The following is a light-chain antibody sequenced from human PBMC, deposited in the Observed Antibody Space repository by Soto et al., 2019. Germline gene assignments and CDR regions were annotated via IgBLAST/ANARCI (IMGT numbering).Light chain of an antibody. CDR2: GAS. V-gene: IGKV3-20*01. J-gene: IGKJ4*01. CDR3: QQYGSSLP. CDR1: QSVSSSY. Sequence: EIVLTQSPGTLSLSPGERATLSCRASQSVSSSYLAWYQQKPGQAPRLLIYGASSRATGIPDRFSGSGSGTDFTLTISRLEPEDFAVYYCQQYGSSLPFGGRTKVDIK.